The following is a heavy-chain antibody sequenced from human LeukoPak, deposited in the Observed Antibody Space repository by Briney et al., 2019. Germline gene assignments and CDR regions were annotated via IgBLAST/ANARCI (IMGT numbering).Heavy chain of an antibody. J-gene: IGHJ5*02. Sequence: SETLSLTCTVSGGSISNHCWSWIRQPPGKGLEWIGYIHYSGSTNYNPSLKSRVTISVDTSKNQFSLKLTSVTAADTAVYYCARDFGRGYCSTTSCFVPWFDPWGQGTLVTVSS. CDR3: ARDFGRGYCSTTSCFVPWFDP. CDR1: GGSISNHC. D-gene: IGHD2-2*01. CDR2: IHYSGST. V-gene: IGHV4-59*11.